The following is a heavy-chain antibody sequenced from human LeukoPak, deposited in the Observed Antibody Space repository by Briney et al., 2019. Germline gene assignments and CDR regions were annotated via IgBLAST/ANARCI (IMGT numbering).Heavy chain of an antibody. J-gene: IGHJ4*02. D-gene: IGHD3-10*01. V-gene: IGHV3-11*01. CDR3: ARGENGSFDH. CDR1: GVTFEDYY. CDR2: VSSTGGDK. Sequence: GGSLRLSCTGSGVTFEDYYLSWIRQAPGKGLEWISYVSSTGGDKFYAGPVKGRFTISRDNARNSLYMEMNDLIAEDTAFYYCARGENGSFDHWGQGTLVIVSS.